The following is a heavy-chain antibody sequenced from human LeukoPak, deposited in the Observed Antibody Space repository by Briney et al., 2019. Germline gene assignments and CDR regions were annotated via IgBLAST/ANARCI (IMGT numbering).Heavy chain of an antibody. V-gene: IGHV4-4*02. D-gene: IGHD2-15*01. CDR2: IYHSGST. J-gene: IGHJ5*02. CDR3: ARGQGYCSGTTCYYPVDP. CDR1: GGSISSSNW. Sequence: PSGTLSLTCAVSGGSISSSNWWSWVRQPPGKGLEWIGEIYHSGSTYYNPSLRSRVTISVDTSKNQFSLKLSSVTAADTAVYYCARGQGYCSGTTCYYPVDPWGQGALVTVSS.